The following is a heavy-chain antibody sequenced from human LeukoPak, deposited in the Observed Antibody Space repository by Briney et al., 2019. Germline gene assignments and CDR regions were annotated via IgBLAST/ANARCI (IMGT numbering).Heavy chain of an antibody. J-gene: IGHJ4*02. CDR2: IWYDGSNK. CDR1: RFTFSSYA. Sequence: GGSLRLSCAASRFTFSSYAMSWVRQAPGKGLEWVAVIWYDGSNKYYADSVKGRFTISRDNSKNTLYLQMNSLRAGDTAVYYCARAPGDSSSYADYWGQGTLVTVSS. D-gene: IGHD6-6*01. CDR3: ARAPGDSSSYADY. V-gene: IGHV3-33*08.